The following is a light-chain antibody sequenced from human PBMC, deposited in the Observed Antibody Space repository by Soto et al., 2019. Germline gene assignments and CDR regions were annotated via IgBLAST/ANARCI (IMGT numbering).Light chain of an antibody. CDR1: SSDVGGYNY. Sequence: QSALTQPPSASGSPGQSVTISCTGTSSDVGGYNYVSWYQQQPGKAPKVIIYEVIKRPSGVPDRFSGSKSGNTASLTVSGLQAEDEGDYYCAAWDDTLNVHVFGTGTKLTVL. CDR2: EVI. J-gene: IGLJ1*01. CDR3: AAWDDTLNVHV. V-gene: IGLV2-8*01.